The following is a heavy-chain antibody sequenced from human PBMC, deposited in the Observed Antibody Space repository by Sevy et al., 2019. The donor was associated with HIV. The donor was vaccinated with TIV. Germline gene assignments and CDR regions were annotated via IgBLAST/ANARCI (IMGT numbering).Heavy chain of an antibody. CDR3: AKDYGSWSYYQTDPKIPEENAFDI. D-gene: IGHD3-10*01. Sequence: GGSLRLSCAASGFTFSSYAMSWVRQAPGKGLEWVSPISGSGGSTYYADSVKGRFTISRDNSKNTLYLQMNSLRAEDMAVYYCAKDYGSWSYYQTDPKIPEENAFDIWGQRTMVTVSS. CDR1: GFTFSSYA. J-gene: IGHJ3*02. CDR2: ISGSGGST. V-gene: IGHV3-23*01.